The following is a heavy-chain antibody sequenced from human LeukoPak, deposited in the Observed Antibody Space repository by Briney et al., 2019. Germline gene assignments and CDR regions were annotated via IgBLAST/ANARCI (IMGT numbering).Heavy chain of an antibody. Sequence: GGSLRLSCAASGFTFSSYEMNWVRQAPGKGLEWVSYISSSGTTIYYADSVKGRFTISRDNAKNSLYLQMNSLRAEDTAVYYCARVGNGYYYYYYMDVWGKGTTVTVSS. CDR3: ARVGNGYYYYYYMDV. V-gene: IGHV3-48*03. J-gene: IGHJ6*03. CDR1: GFTFSSYE. D-gene: IGHD2-8*01. CDR2: ISSSGTTI.